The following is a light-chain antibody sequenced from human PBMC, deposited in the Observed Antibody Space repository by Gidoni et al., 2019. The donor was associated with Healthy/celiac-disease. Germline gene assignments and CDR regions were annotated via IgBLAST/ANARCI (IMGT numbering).Light chain of an antibody. Sequence: EIQMTQSPSSLSASVGDRVTITCRASQSISSYLDWYQQKPGKAPKLLIYAASSLQSGVPSRFSGSGSGTDFTLTISSLQPEDFATYYCQQSYSTPVTFGPXTKVDIK. J-gene: IGKJ3*01. CDR2: AAS. CDR3: QQSYSTPVT. CDR1: QSISSY. V-gene: IGKV1-39*01.